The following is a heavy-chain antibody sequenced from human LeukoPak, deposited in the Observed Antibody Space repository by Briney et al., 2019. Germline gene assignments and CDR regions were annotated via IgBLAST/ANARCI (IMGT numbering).Heavy chain of an antibody. D-gene: IGHD3-3*01. CDR3: ARDLGRGFFNGMDV. J-gene: IGHJ6*02. CDR2: IYYSGST. CDR1: GGSISSYY. Sequence: PSETLSLTCTVSGGSISSYYWSWIRQPPGKGLEWIGYIYYSGSTNYNPSLKSRVTISVDTSKNQFSLKLSSVTAADTAVYYCARDLGRGFFNGMDVWGQGTTVTVSS. V-gene: IGHV4-59*12.